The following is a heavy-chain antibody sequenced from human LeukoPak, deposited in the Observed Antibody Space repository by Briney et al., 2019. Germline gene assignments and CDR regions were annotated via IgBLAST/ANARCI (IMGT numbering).Heavy chain of an antibody. CDR1: GFIFSSYG. J-gene: IGHJ4*02. CDR2: AYHDEWPGNSK. CDR3: ATGSGYYYDH. Sequence: PGRSLRLFCAASGFIFSSYGVHWVRQAPGKGLEWVAVAYHDEWPGNSKYYVDSVKGRFTVSRDNSKNTLYLQMSSLRAEDTAVYYCATGSGYYYDHWGQGTLVTVSS. V-gene: IGHV3-33*01. D-gene: IGHD3-22*01.